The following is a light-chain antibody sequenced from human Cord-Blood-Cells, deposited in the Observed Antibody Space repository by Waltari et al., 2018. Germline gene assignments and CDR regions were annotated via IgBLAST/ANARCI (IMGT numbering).Light chain of an antibody. CDR3: AAWDDSLNARV. J-gene: IGLJ3*02. CDR2: RNN. Sequence: QSVLTQPPSASGTPGQRVTISCSGSSSNIGSNTVHWYQQLPGTAPKLLIYRNNQRPSGVPDRFSGSKSGTSASLAISGLQSEDEADYYCAAWDDSLNARVFGGGTKLTVL. V-gene: IGLV1-44*01. CDR1: SSNIGSNT.